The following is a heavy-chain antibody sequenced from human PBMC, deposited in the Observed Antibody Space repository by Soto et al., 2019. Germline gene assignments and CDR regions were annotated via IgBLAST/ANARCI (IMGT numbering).Heavy chain of an antibody. J-gene: IGHJ6*02. CDR1: GFTFSNAW. Sequence: GGSLRLSCAASGFTFSNAWMSWVRQAPGKGLEWVGRIKSKTDGGTTDYAAPVKGRFTISRDDSKNTLYLQMNSLKTEDTAVYYCTQRDSSSWQPHYYYYGMDVWGQGTTVTVSS. CDR3: TQRDSSSWQPHYYYYGMDV. CDR2: IKSKTDGGTT. D-gene: IGHD6-13*01. V-gene: IGHV3-15*01.